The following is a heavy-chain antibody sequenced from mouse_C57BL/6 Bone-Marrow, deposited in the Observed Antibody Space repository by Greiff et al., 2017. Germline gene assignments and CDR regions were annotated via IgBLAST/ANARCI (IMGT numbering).Heavy chain of an antibody. V-gene: IGHV1-55*01. CDR1: GYTFTSYW. J-gene: IGHJ2*01. CDR3: ASATMVTTTGYYFDY. D-gene: IGHD2-2*01. Sequence: VQLQQPGAELVKPGASVKMSCKASGYTFTSYWITWVKQRPGQGLEWIGDIYPGSGSTNYNEKFKSKATLTVATSSSTAYMQLSSLTSEDAAVYYYASATMVTTTGYYFDYWGQGTALTVSS. CDR2: IYPGSGST.